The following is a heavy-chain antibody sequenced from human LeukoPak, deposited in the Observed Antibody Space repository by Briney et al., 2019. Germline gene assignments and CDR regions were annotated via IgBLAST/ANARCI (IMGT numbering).Heavy chain of an antibody. Sequence: GASVKVSCKASGYTFTSYDINWVRQATGQGLEWMGWMNPNSGNTGYAQKFQGRVTMTRNTSISTAYMELSSLRSEDTAVYYCAKDLSAGGWSARVDAFDIWGQGTMVTVSS. CDR2: MNPNSGNT. V-gene: IGHV1-8*01. CDR1: GYTFTSYD. D-gene: IGHD6-19*01. J-gene: IGHJ3*02. CDR3: AKDLSAGGWSARVDAFDI.